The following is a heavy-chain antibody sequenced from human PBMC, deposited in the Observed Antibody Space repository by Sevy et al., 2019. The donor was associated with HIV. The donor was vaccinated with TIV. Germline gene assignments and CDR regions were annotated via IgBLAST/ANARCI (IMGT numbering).Heavy chain of an antibody. CDR2: INHSGST. V-gene: IGHV4-34*01. J-gene: IGHJ3*02. CDR1: GGSFSGYY. D-gene: IGHD2-2*01. CDR3: ARHCGGTSCSHAFDI. Sequence: SETLSLTCAVYGGSFSGYYWSWIRQPPGKGLEWIGEINHSGSTNYNPSLKRRFTISVDTSKNQFSLKLSSVTAADTVVYYCARHCGGTSCSHAFDIWGQGTMVTVSS.